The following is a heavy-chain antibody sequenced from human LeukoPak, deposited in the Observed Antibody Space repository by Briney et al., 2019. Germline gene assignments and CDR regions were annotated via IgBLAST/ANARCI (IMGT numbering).Heavy chain of an antibody. V-gene: IGHV1-18*01. D-gene: IGHD1-26*01. J-gene: IGHJ5*02. Sequence: PGGSLRLSCAASGYTFTNYGLNWVRQAPGQGLEWMGWINVNSGNTKYAQKFQGRVTLTADTSTSTTYMELRSLTSDDTALYYCARDAVVGATLQGAFFYWFDPWGQGTLVTVSS. CDR3: ARDAVVGATLQGAFFYWFDP. CDR2: INVNSGNT. CDR1: GYTFTNYG.